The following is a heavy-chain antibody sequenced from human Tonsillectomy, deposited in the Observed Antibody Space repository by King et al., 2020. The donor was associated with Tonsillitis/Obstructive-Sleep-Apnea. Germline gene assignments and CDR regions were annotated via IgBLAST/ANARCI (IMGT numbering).Heavy chain of an antibody. CDR1: GFTFRDYY. CDR2: TSSSSSYT. D-gene: IGHD2-21*01. CDR3: ARECVENQFRFYGMDV. J-gene: IGHJ6*02. Sequence: VQLVESGGGLVKPGGSLRLSCVASGFTFRDYYMTWIRQAPGKGLEWVSYTSSSSSYTNYADSVKGRFIISRDNAKNSLYLQMNSLRVEDTAVYYCARECVENQFRFYGMDVWGQGTTVTVSS. V-gene: IGHV3-11*06.